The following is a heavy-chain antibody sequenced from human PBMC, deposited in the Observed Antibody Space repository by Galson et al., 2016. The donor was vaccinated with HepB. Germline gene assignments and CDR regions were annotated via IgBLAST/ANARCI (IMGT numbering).Heavy chain of an antibody. J-gene: IGHJ4*02. V-gene: IGHV5-51*01. CDR1: GYRSTNYW. CDR3: AGATHGNTWFDY. CDR2: IYFGGFET. Sequence: QSGAEVKKPGESLKISCQAFGYRSTNYWIGWVRQMPGTGLEWLGIIYFGGFETRYSPSFQGRVIVSADRSINTAYLQWGSLEASDTAIYYCAGATHGNTWFDYWGQGTQVTVSS. D-gene: IGHD4/OR15-4a*01.